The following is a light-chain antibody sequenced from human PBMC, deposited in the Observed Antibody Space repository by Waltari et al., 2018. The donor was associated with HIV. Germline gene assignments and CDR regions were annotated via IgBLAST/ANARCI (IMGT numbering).Light chain of an antibody. V-gene: IGLV2-23*02. CDR3: CSYAGGTDWV. Sequence: QSALTQPASVSGSPGQSITISCTGTSNDVGRYKFVSWYQQHPGKAPKLIMYEVTNRPSGVSNRFSGSKSGNTASLTISGLQLEDEAEYHCCSYAGGTDWVFGGGTKLTVL. J-gene: IGLJ3*02. CDR1: SNDVGRYKF. CDR2: EVT.